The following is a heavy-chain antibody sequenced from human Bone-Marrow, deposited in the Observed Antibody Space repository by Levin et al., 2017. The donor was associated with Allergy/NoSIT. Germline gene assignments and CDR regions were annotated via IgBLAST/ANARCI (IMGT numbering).Heavy chain of an antibody. CDR1: GYTFTSHD. D-gene: IGHD3-16*01. V-gene: IGHV1-8*01. CDR3: ARMTAGDSEEDY. Sequence: RGESLKISCKVSGYTFTSHDIHWVRQATGQGLEWMGWMNPNGKTGYAQKFQGRVTMTSDTSISTAYMEVTSLRSEDTAVYYCARMTAGDSEEDYWGQGTLVTVSS. J-gene: IGHJ4*02. CDR2: MNPNGKT.